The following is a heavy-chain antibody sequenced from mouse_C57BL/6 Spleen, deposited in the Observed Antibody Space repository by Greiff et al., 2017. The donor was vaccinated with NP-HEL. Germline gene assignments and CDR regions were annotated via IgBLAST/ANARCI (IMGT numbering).Heavy chain of an antibody. V-gene: IGHV1-82*01. J-gene: IGHJ4*01. D-gene: IGHD2-1*01. CDR3: ARGIYYGNYIYAMDY. CDR1: GYAFSSSW. Sequence: LVESGPELVKPGASVKISCKASGYAFSSSWMNWVKQRPGKGLEWIGRIYPGDGDTNYNGKFKGKATLTADKSSSTAYMQLSSLTSEDSAVYFCARGIYYGNYIYAMDYWGQGTSVTVSS. CDR2: IYPGDGDT.